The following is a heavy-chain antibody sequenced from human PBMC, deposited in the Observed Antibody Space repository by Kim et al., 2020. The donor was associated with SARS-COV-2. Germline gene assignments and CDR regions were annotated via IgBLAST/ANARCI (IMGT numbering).Heavy chain of an antibody. CDR2: IYYSGST. J-gene: IGHJ6*02. CDR3: ARDLRYYDILTGSGGMDV. V-gene: IGHV4-31*03. D-gene: IGHD3-9*01. CDR1: GGSISSGGYY. Sequence: SETLSLTCTVSGGSISSGGYYWSWIRQHPGKGLEWIGYIYYSGSTYYNPSLKSRVTISVDTSKNQFSLKLSSVTAADTAVYYCARDLRYYDILTGSGGMDVWGQGTTVTVSS.